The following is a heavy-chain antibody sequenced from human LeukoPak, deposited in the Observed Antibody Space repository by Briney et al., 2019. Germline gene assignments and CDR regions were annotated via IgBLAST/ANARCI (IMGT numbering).Heavy chain of an antibody. CDR3: AKVEEPGVLGSWGY. J-gene: IGHJ4*02. D-gene: IGHD3-10*01. CDR1: GFTFSSYA. CDR2: ISGSGGST. Sequence: AGGSLRRSCAASGFTFSSYAMSWVRQAPGKGLEWVSAISGSGGSTYYADSVKGRFTISRDNSKNTLYLQMNSLRAEDTAVYYCAKVEEPGVLGSWGYWGQGTLVTVSS. V-gene: IGHV3-23*01.